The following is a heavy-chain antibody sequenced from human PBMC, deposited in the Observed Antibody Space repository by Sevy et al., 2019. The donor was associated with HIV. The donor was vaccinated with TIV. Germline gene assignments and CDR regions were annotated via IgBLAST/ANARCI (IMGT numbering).Heavy chain of an antibody. V-gene: IGHV3-23*01. CDR3: AKETIRGTYNWVDP. D-gene: IGHD3-10*01. Sequence: GGSLRLSCVASGSTFSSYGMSWVRQAPGEGLECVSDISGSGGSTYYADSVRGRFTISRDNSKNTLYLQMNSLRADDTAVYYCAKETIRGTYNWVDPWGQGTLVTVSS. J-gene: IGHJ5*02. CDR2: ISGSGGST. CDR1: GSTFSSYG.